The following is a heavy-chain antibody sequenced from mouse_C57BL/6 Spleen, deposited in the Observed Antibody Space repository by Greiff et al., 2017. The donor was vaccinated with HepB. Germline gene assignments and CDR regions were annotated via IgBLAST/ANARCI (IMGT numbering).Heavy chain of an antibody. J-gene: IGHJ2*01. CDR2: IDPENGDT. CDR3: TTQDYYGSSRFDY. V-gene: IGHV14-4*01. CDR1: GFNIKDDY. D-gene: IGHD1-1*01. Sequence: EVQLQQSGAELVRPGASVKLSCTASGFNIKDDYMHWVKQRPEQGLEWIGWIDPENGDTEYASKFQGKATIPADTSSNTAYLQLSSLTSEDTAVYYCTTQDYYGSSRFDYWGQGTTLTVSS.